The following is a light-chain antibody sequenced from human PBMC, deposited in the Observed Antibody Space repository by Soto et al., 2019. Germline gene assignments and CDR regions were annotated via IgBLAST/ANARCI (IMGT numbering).Light chain of an antibody. V-gene: IGLV2-11*01. J-gene: IGLJ1*01. CDR3: CSYAGSYTYV. Sequence: QYALTQPRSVSGSPGQSGTISCTGTSSDVGDYNYVPWYQQHPGKAPKLMIYDVSKWPSGVPDRFSGSKSGNTASLTISGLQADDEADYYCCSYAGSYTYVFGTGTKVTVL. CDR2: DVS. CDR1: SSDVGDYNY.